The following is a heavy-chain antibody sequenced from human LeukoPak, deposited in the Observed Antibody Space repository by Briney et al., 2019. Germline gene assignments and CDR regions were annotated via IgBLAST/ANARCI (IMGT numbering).Heavy chain of an antibody. D-gene: IGHD2-2*01. Sequence: GGSLRLSCAASGFTFSNAWMSWVRQAPGKGLEWVGRIKSKTDGGTTDYAAPVKGRFTISRDDSKNTLYLQMNSLKTEDTAVYYCTTAYCSSTSSYLSYWGQGTLVTVSS. CDR3: TTAYCSSTSSYLSY. CDR1: GFTFSNAW. CDR2: IKSKTDGGTT. J-gene: IGHJ4*02. V-gene: IGHV3-15*01.